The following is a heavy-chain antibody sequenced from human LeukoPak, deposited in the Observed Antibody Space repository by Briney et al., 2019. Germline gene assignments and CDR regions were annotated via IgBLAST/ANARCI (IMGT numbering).Heavy chain of an antibody. D-gene: IGHD2-2*01. CDR2: ISYDGSNK. J-gene: IGHJ6*03. CDR1: GFTFSSYA. Sequence: GGSLRLSCAASGFTFSSYAMHWVRQAPGKGLEWVAVISYDGSNKYYADSVKGRFTISRDNSKNTLYLQMNSLRAEDTAVYYCAYLDVPVTERSRLYYYYMDVWGKGTTVTVSS. V-gene: IGHV3-30*04. CDR3: AYLDVPVTERSRLYYYYMDV.